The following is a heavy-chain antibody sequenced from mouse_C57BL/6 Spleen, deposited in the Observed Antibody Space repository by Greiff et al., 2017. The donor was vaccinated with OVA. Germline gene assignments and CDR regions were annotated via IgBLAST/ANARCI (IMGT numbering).Heavy chain of an antibody. Sequence: VQLQQSGPELVKPGASVKISCKASGYTFTDYYMNWVKQSHGKSLEWIGDINPNNGGTSYNQKFKGKATLTVDKSSSTAYMELRSLTSEDSAVYYCARERGYYDYDGGYYAMDYWGQGTSVTVSS. CDR1: GYTFTDYY. D-gene: IGHD2-4*01. CDR3: ARERGYYDYDGGYYAMDY. J-gene: IGHJ4*01. CDR2: INPNNGGT. V-gene: IGHV1-26*01.